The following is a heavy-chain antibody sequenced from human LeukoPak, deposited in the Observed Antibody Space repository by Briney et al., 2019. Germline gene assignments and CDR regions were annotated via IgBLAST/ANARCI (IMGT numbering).Heavy chain of an antibody. CDR2: INPTSGGT. CDR3: ATGGPVESAPTWFDP. J-gene: IGHJ5*02. Sequence: GASVKVSCKASGYTFADYYMFWVRQAPGQGLEWMGWINPTSGGTKYVQKFQGRVTMTRDRSINTAYMELSSLTHDDTAVYYCATGGPVESAPTWFDPWGQGTLVTVPS. V-gene: IGHV1-2*02. D-gene: IGHD4-23*01. CDR1: GYTFADYY.